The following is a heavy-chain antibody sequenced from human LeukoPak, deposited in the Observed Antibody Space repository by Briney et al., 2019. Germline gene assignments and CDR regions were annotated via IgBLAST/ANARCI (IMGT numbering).Heavy chain of an antibody. J-gene: IGHJ4*02. CDR3: ARHAYGSYSY. CDR1: GGSISSSDFS. CDR2: ISYIGST. D-gene: IGHD1-26*01. V-gene: IGHV4-39*01. Sequence: SETLSLTCTVSGGSISSSDFSWGWIRQPPENGLEWIGSISYIGSTYYNPSLKGRVTISVDTSNNQFSLRLSSVSAADTAVYYCARHAYGSYSYWGQGTPVTVSS.